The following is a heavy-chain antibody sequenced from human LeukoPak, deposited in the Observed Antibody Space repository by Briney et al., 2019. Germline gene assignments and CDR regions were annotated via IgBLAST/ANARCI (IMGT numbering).Heavy chain of an antibody. D-gene: IGHD2-2*02. V-gene: IGHV3-7*01. CDR3: ARESQVLYRSGIRWFDP. J-gene: IGHJ5*02. CDR1: GFTFIDYW. CDR2: IKQDGSEY. Sequence: GGSLRLSCAGSGFTFIDYWMSWVRQAPGRGLEWVANIKQDGSEYYYVDSVKGRFTISRDNAKNSLYLQMNSLKAEDTAVYYCARESQVLYRSGIRWFDPWGQGTLVTVSS.